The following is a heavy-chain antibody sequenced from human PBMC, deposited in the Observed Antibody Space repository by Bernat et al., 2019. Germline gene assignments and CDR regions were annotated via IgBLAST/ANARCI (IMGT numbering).Heavy chain of an antibody. V-gene: IGHV1-18*01. Sequence: QVQLVQFGAEVKKPGAPVKVSCKASGYTFTSYGISWARQAPGQGLEWMGWSSAYNGNTNYAQKLQGRVTMTTDTSTSTAYMELRSLKSDDTGVYYCARAGDGADTYYYDSSGYYFDYWGQGTLVTVSS. CDR3: ARAGDGADTYYYDSSGYYFDY. J-gene: IGHJ4*02. CDR2: SSAYNGNT. CDR1: GYTFTSYG. D-gene: IGHD3-22*01.